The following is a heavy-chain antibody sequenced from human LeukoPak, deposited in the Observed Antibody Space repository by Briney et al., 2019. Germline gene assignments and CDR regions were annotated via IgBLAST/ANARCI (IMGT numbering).Heavy chain of an antibody. J-gene: IGHJ4*02. V-gene: IGHV3-7*03. Sequence: GSLRLSCAASGFIFNNEWMDWVRQAPGKGLEWVANIRADGTEKYYVDPVKGRFTISRDNAKNSLYLQLNSLRVEDTAVYYCSRRLDYWGQGTLVTVSS. CDR1: GFIFNNEW. CDR2: IRADGTEK. CDR3: SRRLDY.